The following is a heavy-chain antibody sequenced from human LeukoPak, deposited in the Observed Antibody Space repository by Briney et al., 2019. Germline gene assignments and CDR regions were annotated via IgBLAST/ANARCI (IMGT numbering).Heavy chain of an antibody. Sequence: GGSLSLSCAASGFTFSSYAMSWVRQAPGKGLEWVSAISGSGGSTYYADSVKGRFTISRDNSKNTLYLQMNSLRAEDTAVYYCAKVSRVATIGDYWGQGTLVTVSS. CDR3: AKVSRVATIGDY. D-gene: IGHD5-12*01. CDR1: GFTFSSYA. J-gene: IGHJ4*02. V-gene: IGHV3-23*01. CDR2: ISGSGGST.